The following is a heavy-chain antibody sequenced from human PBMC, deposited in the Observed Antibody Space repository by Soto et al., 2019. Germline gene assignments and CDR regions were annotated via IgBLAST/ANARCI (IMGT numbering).Heavy chain of an antibody. CDR1: GLPVSTNY. CDR3: VIPLPSGQNYGMDV. D-gene: IGHD3-10*01. V-gene: IGHV3-53*01. Sequence: DVQLVESGGGLIQPGGSLNLSCAASGLPVSTNYMSWVRQAPGKGLEWVSVIYNDGKTYYADSVKGRFTISRDASKNTLHLQMDSLRDEDTAVYYCVIPLPSGQNYGMDVWGQGTTVTVSS. CDR2: IYNDGKT. J-gene: IGHJ6*02.